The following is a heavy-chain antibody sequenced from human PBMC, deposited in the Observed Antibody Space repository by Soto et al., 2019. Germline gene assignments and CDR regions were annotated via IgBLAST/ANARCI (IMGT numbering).Heavy chain of an antibody. Sequence: SETLSLTCTVSGGSISSYYWSWIRQHPGKGLEWIGYMYNTGSTIYNPSLKSRVTISVDTSKNQFSLKLISVTAADTAVYYCARDLWGYCGADCYPLDVWGQGTTVTVS. CDR2: MYNTGST. CDR3: ARDLWGYCGADCYPLDV. V-gene: IGHV4-59*01. CDR1: GGSISSYY. J-gene: IGHJ6*02. D-gene: IGHD2-21*02.